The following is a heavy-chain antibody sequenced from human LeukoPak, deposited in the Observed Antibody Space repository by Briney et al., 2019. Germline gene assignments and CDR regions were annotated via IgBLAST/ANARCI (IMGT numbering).Heavy chain of an antibody. CDR3: ARTFQVGATYWFDP. J-gene: IGHJ5*02. Sequence: SETLSLTCTVSGGSIYSFYWSWIPQPPRKGLGWIGYIYYSGRINYNPSLKGRVTISVDTSKNQFSLKLTSVTAADTAVYYCARTFQVGATYWFDPWGQGTLVTVSS. CDR2: IYYSGRI. D-gene: IGHD1-26*01. CDR1: GGSIYSFY. V-gene: IGHV4-59*01.